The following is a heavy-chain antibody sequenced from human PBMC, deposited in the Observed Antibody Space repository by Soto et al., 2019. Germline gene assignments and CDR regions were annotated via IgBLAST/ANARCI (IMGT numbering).Heavy chain of an antibody. Sequence: LSLTCAVYGGTFSGYFWSWVRQPPGKGLEWIGEVEHNGNNNINPSLKSRVTMSVDTSKNQISLTLASVTAADTAVYYRARDFRYFPYWGQGTLVTVSS. D-gene: IGHD3-10*01. CDR1: GGTFSGYF. V-gene: IGHV4-34*01. CDR3: ARDFRYFPY. J-gene: IGHJ4*02. CDR2: VEHNGNN.